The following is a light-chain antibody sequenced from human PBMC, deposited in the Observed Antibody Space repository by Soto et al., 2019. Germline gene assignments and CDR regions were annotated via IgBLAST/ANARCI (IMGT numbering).Light chain of an antibody. Sequence: NFMLTQPHSVSESPGKTVTISCTGSSGSTATNYVQWYQQRPGSAPTTVIYDDNQRPSGVPDRFSGSVDSSSNSASLTISGLKTEDEADYYCQSYDTNNQVFGGGTKLTVL. CDR1: SGSTATNY. V-gene: IGLV6-57*02. J-gene: IGLJ3*02. CDR2: DDN. CDR3: QSYDTNNQV.